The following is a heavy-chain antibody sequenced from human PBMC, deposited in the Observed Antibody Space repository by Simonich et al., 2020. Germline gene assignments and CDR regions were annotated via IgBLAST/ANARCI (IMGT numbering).Heavy chain of an antibody. D-gene: IGHD3-9*01. J-gene: IGHJ5*02. V-gene: IGHV4-34*01. CDR1: GGSFSCYY. Sequence: QVQLQQWGAGLLQPSETLSLTCAVYGGSFSCYYWSWIRQPPGKGLAGVGEINHSGRPNSHRAHKSGVTISVDTSKTQFSLKLSSVTAADTAVYYFARCGLVNYDILTGYHNWFDPWGQGTLVTVSS. CDR3: ARCGLVNYDILTGYHNWFDP. CDR2: INHSGRP.